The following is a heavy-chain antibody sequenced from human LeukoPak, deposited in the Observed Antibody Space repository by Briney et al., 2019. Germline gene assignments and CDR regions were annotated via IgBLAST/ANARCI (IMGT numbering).Heavy chain of an antibody. J-gene: IGHJ4*02. Sequence: HWVRQAPGKXLEWVSGISWNIDNIDYADSVRGRFTISRDNAKNSLYLQMNSLRAEDTALYYCAKDYDYGFDYWGQGTLVTVSS. CDR2: ISWNIDNI. V-gene: IGHV3-9*01. D-gene: IGHD4-17*01. CDR3: AKDYDYGFDY.